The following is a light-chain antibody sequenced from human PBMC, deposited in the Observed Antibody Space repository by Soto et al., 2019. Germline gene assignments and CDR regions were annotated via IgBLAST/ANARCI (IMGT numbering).Light chain of an antibody. CDR3: QQRDGYPIT. CDR2: SAS. Sequence: DIQLTQSPSFLSASVGDRVTITCRASQGISDRLAWYQQRPGKAPNLLIHSASSLQSGVPLRFSGSGSGTEFTLTISSLQPADFATYYWQQRDGYPITFGQGTRLEMK. CDR1: QGISDR. V-gene: IGKV1-9*01. J-gene: IGKJ5*01.